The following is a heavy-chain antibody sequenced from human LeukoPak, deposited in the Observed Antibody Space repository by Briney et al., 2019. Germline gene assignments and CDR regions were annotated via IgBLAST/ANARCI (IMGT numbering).Heavy chain of an antibody. CDR2: INHSGST. D-gene: IGHD6-19*01. CDR1: GGSFSGYY. Sequence: SETLSLTCAVYGGSFSGYYWSWIRQPPGKGLEWIGEINHSGSTNYNPSLKSRVTISVDTSKNQFSLKLSSVTAADTAVYYCARATSPRPGYSSGWYGFLLYWGQGTLVTVSS. V-gene: IGHV4-34*01. J-gene: IGHJ4*02. CDR3: ARATSPRPGYSSGWYGFLLY.